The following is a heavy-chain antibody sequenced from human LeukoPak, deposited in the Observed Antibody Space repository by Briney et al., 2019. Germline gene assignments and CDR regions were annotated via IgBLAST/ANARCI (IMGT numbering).Heavy chain of an antibody. Sequence: ASVKVSCKASGYTFTGYYMHWVRQAPGQGLEWMGRINPNSGGTNYAQKFQGRVTMTRDTSISTAYMELSRLRSDDTAVYYCASLVRTTTVTTGAGYWGQGTLVTVSS. V-gene: IGHV1-2*06. D-gene: IGHD4-17*01. CDR2: INPNSGGT. J-gene: IGHJ4*02. CDR1: GYTFTGYY. CDR3: ASLVRTTTVTTGAGY.